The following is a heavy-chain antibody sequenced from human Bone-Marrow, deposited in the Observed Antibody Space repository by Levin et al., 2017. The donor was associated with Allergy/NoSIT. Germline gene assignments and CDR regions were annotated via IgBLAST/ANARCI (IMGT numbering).Heavy chain of an antibody. J-gene: IGHJ5*02. Sequence: ASVKVSCKASGGTFSSYAISWVRQAPGQGLEWMGGIIPIFGTANYAQKFQGRVTITADESTSTAYMELSSLRSEDTAVYYCARVGGYSYGASFDPWGQGTLVTVSS. CDR1: GGTFSSYA. V-gene: IGHV1-69*13. D-gene: IGHD5-18*01. CDR3: ARVGGYSYGASFDP. CDR2: IIPIFGTA.